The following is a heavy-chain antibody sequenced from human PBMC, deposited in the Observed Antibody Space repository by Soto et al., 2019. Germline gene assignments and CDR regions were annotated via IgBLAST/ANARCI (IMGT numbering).Heavy chain of an antibody. J-gene: IGHJ6*02. Sequence: SLRLSCTASGFTFGDYAMSWVRQAPGKGLEWVGFIRSKAYGGTTEYAASVKGRFTISRDDSKSIAYLQMNSLKTEDTAVYYCASLTSWSQEYYYGMDVWGQGTTVTVSS. CDR3: ASLTSWSQEYYYGMDV. CDR1: GFTFGDYA. CDR2: IRSKAYGGTT. V-gene: IGHV3-49*04. D-gene: IGHD2-2*01.